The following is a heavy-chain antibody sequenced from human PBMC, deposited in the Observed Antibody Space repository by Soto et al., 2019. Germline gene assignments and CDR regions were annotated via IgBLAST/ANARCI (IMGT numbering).Heavy chain of an antibody. D-gene: IGHD6-13*01. CDR1: GGSISSGGYY. Sequence: SETLSLTCTVSGGSISSGGYYWSWIRQHPGKGLEWIGYIYYSGSTYYNPSLKSRVTISVDTSKNQFSLKLSSVTAADTAVYYCARGASSSWYNWFDPWGQGTLGTVSS. CDR2: IYYSGST. V-gene: IGHV4-31*03. J-gene: IGHJ5*02. CDR3: ARGASSSWYNWFDP.